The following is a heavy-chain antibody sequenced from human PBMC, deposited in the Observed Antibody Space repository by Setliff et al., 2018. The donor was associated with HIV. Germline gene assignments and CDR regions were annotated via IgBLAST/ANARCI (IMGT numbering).Heavy chain of an antibody. CDR1: GGSISSGGFY. D-gene: IGHD3-9*01. CDR3: AREKGRYFDWSHTGGAFDF. J-gene: IGHJ3*01. Sequence: SETLSLTCTVTGGSISSGGFYWTWIRQHPGKGLEWIGYIYNTGSTYHSPSLESRVTISIDTSKNQFSLKLSSVTAADTAVYFCAREKGRYFDWSHTGGAFDFWAQGTMVTVSS. V-gene: IGHV4-31*03. CDR2: IYNTGST.